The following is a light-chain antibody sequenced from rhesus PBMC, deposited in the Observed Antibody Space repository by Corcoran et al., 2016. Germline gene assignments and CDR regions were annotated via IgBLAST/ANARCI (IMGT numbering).Light chain of an antibody. Sequence: DIQMTQSPSSLSASVGDRVTITCRASQGISSYLAWYQQKPRKAPKLLIYAASTLQSGGPSRFSGGGTGTNFTLTISGLQPEDLSTYYCQQHNSYPLTFGGGTKVELK. CDR3: QQHNSYPLT. V-gene: IGKV1-25*01. CDR1: QGISSY. CDR2: AAS. J-gene: IGKJ4*01.